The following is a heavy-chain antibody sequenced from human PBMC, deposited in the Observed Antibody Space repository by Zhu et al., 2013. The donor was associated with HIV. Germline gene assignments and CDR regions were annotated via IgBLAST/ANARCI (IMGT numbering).Heavy chain of an antibody. Sequence: EVQLVESGGGLVQPGRSLRLSCAASGFTFDDYAMHWVRQAPGKGLEWVSGISWNSGSIGYADSVKGRFTISRDNAKNSLYLQMNSLRAEDTALYYCAKDIGDIVATIKGAFDYWGQGTLVTVSS. CDR2: ISWNSGSI. V-gene: IGHV3-9*01. D-gene: IGHD5-12*01. CDR1: GFTFDDYA. CDR3: AKDIGDIVATIKGAFDY. J-gene: IGHJ4*02.